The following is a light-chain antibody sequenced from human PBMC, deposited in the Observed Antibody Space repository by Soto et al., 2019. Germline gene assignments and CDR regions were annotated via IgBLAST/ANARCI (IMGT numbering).Light chain of an antibody. CDR2: GNS. V-gene: IGLV1-40*01. J-gene: IGLJ1*01. CDR1: SSNIGAGYD. Sequence: QSALTQPPSVSGAPGQRVTISCTGSSSNIGAGYDVHWYQQLPGTAPKLLIYGNSNRPSGVPDRFSGSKSGTSASLAITGLQAEDVADYYCQSYDSSLSAVFGTGTKVTVL. CDR3: QSYDSSLSAV.